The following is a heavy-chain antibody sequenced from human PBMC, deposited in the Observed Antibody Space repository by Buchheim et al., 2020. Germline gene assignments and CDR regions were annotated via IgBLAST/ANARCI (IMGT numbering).Heavy chain of an antibody. CDR3: ARHGFDMAVGYYFDY. CDR2: IYYSGST. V-gene: IGHV4-39*01. D-gene: IGHD2-21*01. CDR1: GGSISSSSYY. J-gene: IGHJ4*02. Sequence: QLQLQESGPGLVKPSETLSLTCTVSGGSISSSSYYWGWIRQPPGKGLEWIGSIYYSGSTYYNPSLKSRVTISVDTSKNQFSLKLSSVTAADTAVYYCARHGFDMAVGYYFDYWGQGTL.